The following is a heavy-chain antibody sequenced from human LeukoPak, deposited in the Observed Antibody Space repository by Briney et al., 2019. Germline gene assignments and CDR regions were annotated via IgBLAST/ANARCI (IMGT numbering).Heavy chain of an antibody. V-gene: IGHV2-5*08. CDR2: IYWDDDK. J-gene: IGHJ4*02. D-gene: IGHD3-10*01. Sequence: TLSLTCTVSGGSISSGGYYWSWIRQPPGKALEWLTLIYWDDDKRYRPSLKSRLTITKDTSKNQVVLTMTNMDPVDTATYYCARTYYYGSGSYYYLDYWGQGTLVTVSS. CDR3: ARTYYYGSGSYYYLDY. CDR1: GGSISSGGYY.